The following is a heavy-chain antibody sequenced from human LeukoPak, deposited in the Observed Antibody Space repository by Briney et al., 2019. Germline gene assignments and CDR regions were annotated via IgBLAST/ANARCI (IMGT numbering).Heavy chain of an antibody. CDR1: GFTFVSLA. V-gene: IGHV3-53*01. CDR3: ARGVEPLAANTLAY. J-gene: IGHJ4*02. CDR2: LYSDGNT. D-gene: IGHD1-14*01. Sequence: GGSLRLSCAASGFTFVSLALTWSRQAPGKGPDWVSVLYSDGNTKYADSVQGRFTISRDNSKNTLYLEMNSLSPDDTAVYYCARGVEPLAANTLAYWGQGTLVTVSS.